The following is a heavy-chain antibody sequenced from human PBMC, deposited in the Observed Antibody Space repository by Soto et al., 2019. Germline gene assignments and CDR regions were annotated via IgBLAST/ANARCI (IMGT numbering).Heavy chain of an antibody. J-gene: IGHJ6*02. CDR2: IGAARDT. CDR3: ARAYSGRLPRRADYYYALDV. V-gene: IGHV3-13*01. D-gene: IGHD2-15*01. Sequence: EVQLVESGGGSVQPGESLRLSCTPSGFTFSDYDMHWVRQGSGKGLALVSTIGAARDTYYTGSVKGRSTISRETARNSMFLQMNSVTVGDTAVYYCARAYSGRLPRRADYYYALDVWGQGTMVTVSS. CDR1: GFTFSDYD.